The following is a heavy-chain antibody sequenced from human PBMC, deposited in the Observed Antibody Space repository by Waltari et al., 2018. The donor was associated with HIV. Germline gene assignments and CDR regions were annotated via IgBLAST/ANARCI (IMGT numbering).Heavy chain of an antibody. Sequence: QVQLAQSGAEVKKPGASVKVSCKASGYTFTGSYMHWVRQAPGQGLEWMGRINPNSGGTNYAQKFQGRVTMTRDTSISTAYMELSRLRSDDTAVYYCAAFTSDSSGSDAFDIWGQGTMVTVSS. V-gene: IGHV1-2*06. CDR3: AAFTSDSSGSDAFDI. D-gene: IGHD3-22*01. CDR1: GYTFTGSY. J-gene: IGHJ3*02. CDR2: INPNSGGT.